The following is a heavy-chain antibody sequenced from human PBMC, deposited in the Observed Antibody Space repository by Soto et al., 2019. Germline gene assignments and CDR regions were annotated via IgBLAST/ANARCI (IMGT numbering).Heavy chain of an antibody. J-gene: IGHJ5*02. CDR1: GDSSRTYY. D-gene: IGHD2-15*01. CDR2: ITYSGRT. Sequence: QVQLQESGPGLVKASETLSLTCSVSGDSSRTYYWAWIRQPPGKGLEWIGYITYSGRTSHNPSLKSRLSISVDTSENQDSLRLSSVTAADTDVYYCARSFCSDSVSCNWFDPWGQGTLVVVSS. V-gene: IGHV4-59*01. CDR3: ARSFCSDSVSCNWFDP.